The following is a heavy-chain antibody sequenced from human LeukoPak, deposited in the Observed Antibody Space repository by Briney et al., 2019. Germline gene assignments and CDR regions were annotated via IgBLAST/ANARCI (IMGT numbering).Heavy chain of an antibody. D-gene: IGHD6-13*01. CDR2: IYYSGST. V-gene: IGHV4-59*01. J-gene: IGHJ4*02. Sequence: PSETLSLTCTVSGGSISSYYWSWIRQPPGKGLEWIGYIYYSGSTNYNPSLKSRVTISVDTSKNQFSLKLSSVTAADTAVYYCAKDRATYSSSGTQTFDYWGQGTLVTVSS. CDR3: AKDRATYSSSGTQTFDY. CDR1: GGSISSYY.